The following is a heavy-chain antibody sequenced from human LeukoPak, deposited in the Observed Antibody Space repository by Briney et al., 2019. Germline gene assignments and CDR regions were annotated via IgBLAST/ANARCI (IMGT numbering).Heavy chain of an antibody. Sequence: SVKVSCKASGGTFSSYAISWVRQAPGQGREWMGRIIPILGIANYEQKFQGRVTITADKSTSTAYMELSRLRSEDTAVYYCARDPMIVVGGGSDWFDPWGQGTLVTVSS. D-gene: IGHD3-22*01. CDR1: GGTFSSYA. CDR3: ARDPMIVVGGGSDWFDP. J-gene: IGHJ5*02. V-gene: IGHV1-69*04. CDR2: IIPILGIA.